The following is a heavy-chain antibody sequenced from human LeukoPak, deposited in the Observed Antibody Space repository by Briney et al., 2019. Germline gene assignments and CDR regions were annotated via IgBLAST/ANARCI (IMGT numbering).Heavy chain of an antibody. J-gene: IGHJ6*02. V-gene: IGHV4-34*01. Sequence: SETLSLTCAVYGGSLSDFYWSWIRQPPGKGLEWIGEMNDFGSTNYNPSLKCRVALSLDTSKNQFSLRLSPVTAADTAVYFCARGASCGGDCYWEDYYFYGMDVWGQGTTVTVSS. CDR1: GGSLSDFY. CDR2: MNDFGST. D-gene: IGHD2-21*02. CDR3: ARGASCGGDCYWEDYYFYGMDV.